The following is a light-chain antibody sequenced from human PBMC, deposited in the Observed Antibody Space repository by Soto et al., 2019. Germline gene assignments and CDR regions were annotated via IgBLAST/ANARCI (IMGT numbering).Light chain of an antibody. V-gene: IGKV3-20*01. Sequence: EIVLTQSPGTLSLSPGGSATLSCRASQSISGSFLTWYQQKPGQAPRLLIYGASSRATCIPARFSGRGSGTDFALTISRLEPEDVAGYFCQHYASSPITFGQGTRLEIK. CDR1: QSISGSF. CDR3: QHYASSPIT. J-gene: IGKJ5*01. CDR2: GAS.